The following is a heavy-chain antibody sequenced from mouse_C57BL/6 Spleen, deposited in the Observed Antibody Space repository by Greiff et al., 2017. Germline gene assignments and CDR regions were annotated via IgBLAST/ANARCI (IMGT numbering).Heavy chain of an antibody. CDR1: GYTFTSYW. D-gene: IGHD2-4*01. J-gene: IGHJ2*01. CDR2: IDPSDSYT. V-gene: IGHV1-69*01. CDR3: ARPYDYDGEYYFDY. Sequence: QVQLQQPGAELVMPGASVKLSCKASGYTFTSYWMHWVKQRPGQGLEWIGEIDPSDSYTNYNQKFKGKSTLTVDKSSSTAYMQLSSLTSEDSAVYYCARPYDYDGEYYFDYWGQGTTLTVSS.